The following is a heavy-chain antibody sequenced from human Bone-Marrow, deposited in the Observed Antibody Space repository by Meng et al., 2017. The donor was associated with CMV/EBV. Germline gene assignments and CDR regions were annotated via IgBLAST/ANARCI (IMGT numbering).Heavy chain of an antibody. J-gene: IGHJ4*02. CDR2: VYRNGST. V-gene: IGHV3-66*02. CDR3: ARGLFDGSYHF. D-gene: IGHD1-26*01. CDR1: GISVDDKY. Sequence: GGSLRLSCAASGISVDDKYMSWVRQTPGKGLEWVSLVYRNGSTSYADSVKGRFTISRDTFTNMLYLQMDSLRPEDAAVYYCARGLFDGSYHFWGQGTLVTVSS.